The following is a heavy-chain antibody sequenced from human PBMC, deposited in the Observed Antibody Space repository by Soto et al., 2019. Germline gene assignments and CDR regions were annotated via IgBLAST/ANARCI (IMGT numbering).Heavy chain of an antibody. V-gene: IGHV3-11*01. CDR1: GFSFSDYY. D-gene: IGHD2-15*01. Sequence: QVQLVESGGGLVKPGGSLRLSCAASGFSFSDYYMSWIRQAPGKGLEWVSFISSNNNTIYYADSVKGRFTISRDNAKNSLYLQMNSLRAEDSAVYYCVRAYSGGGGDHWGQGTLVTVSS. CDR3: VRAYSGGGGDH. CDR2: ISSNNNTI. J-gene: IGHJ4*02.